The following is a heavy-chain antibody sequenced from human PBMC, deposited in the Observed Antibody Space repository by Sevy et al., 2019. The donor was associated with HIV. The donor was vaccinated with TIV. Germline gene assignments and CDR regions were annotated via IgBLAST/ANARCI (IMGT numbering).Heavy chain of an antibody. J-gene: IGHJ4*02. CDR3: SRLPWDVVVVPGTTPGQYFDY. V-gene: IGHV3-7*01. D-gene: IGHD2-2*01. CDR1: GFTFNTYW. CDR2: INPDGSEK. Sequence: GGSLRLSCVASGFTFNTYWMTWVRQAPGKGLEWVANINPDGSEKDYVDSLKGRFTVSRDNAETSLYLHMNSLRVEDTAVYFCSRLPWDVVVVPGTTPGQYFDYWGQGTLVTVSS.